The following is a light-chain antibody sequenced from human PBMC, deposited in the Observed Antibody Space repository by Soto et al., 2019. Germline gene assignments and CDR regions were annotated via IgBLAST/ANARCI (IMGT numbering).Light chain of an antibody. CDR2: DIS. J-gene: IGKJ1*01. V-gene: IGKV3-20*01. Sequence: ETVLTQAPGTLSLSPGERATLSCRASQNIHNNYLAWYQQKPGQAPRLLIYDISTRSTGIPDRFSGSGSGTDFTLTISRLEPEDFAVYYCQRYDTAKTLGQGTKVDIK. CDR1: QNIHNNY. CDR3: QRYDTAKT.